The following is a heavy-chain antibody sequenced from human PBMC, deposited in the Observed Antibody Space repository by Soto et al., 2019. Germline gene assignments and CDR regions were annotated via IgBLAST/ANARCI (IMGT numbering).Heavy chain of an antibody. Sequence: GGSLRLSCAASGFTFSSYAMSWVRQAPGKGLEWVSAISGSGGSTYYADSVKGRFNISRDNSKNTLYLQMNSLSAEDTAVYYCAKDLIPFETGDDAFDIWGQGTMVTVSS. J-gene: IGHJ3*02. CDR1: GFTFSSYA. V-gene: IGHV3-23*01. CDR3: AKDLIPFETGDDAFDI. D-gene: IGHD7-27*01. CDR2: ISGSGGST.